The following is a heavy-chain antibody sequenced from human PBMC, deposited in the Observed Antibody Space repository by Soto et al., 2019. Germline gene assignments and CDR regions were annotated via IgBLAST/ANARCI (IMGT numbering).Heavy chain of an antibody. Sequence: HVQLVESGGGVVQPGRSLRLSCAASGFTFSSYAMHWVRQAPGKGLEWVAVISYDGSNKYYADSVKGRFTISRDNSKNTLYLQMNSLRAEDTAVYYCAREYCSGGSCYENYYYYYGMDVWGQGTTVTVSS. D-gene: IGHD2-15*01. CDR3: AREYCSGGSCYENYYYYYGMDV. V-gene: IGHV3-30-3*01. CDR2: ISYDGSNK. CDR1: GFTFSSYA. J-gene: IGHJ6*02.